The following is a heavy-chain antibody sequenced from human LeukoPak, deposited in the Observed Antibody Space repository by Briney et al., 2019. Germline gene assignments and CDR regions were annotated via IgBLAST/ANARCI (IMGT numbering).Heavy chain of an antibody. CDR2: MNPNSGNT. CDR3: AVTGIAAAGSFDY. CDR1: GDTFTSYD. Sequence: ASVKVSCKASGDTFTSYDINWVRQATGQGLEWMGWMNPNSGNTGYAQKFQGRVTITRNTSISTAYMELSSLRSEDTAVYYCAVTGIAAAGSFDYWGQGTLVTVSS. V-gene: IGHV1-8*03. J-gene: IGHJ4*02. D-gene: IGHD6-13*01.